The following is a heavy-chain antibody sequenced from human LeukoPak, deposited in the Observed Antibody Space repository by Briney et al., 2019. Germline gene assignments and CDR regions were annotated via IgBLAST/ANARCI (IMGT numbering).Heavy chain of an antibody. Sequence: PSETLSLTCTVSGGSISISSYYWGWIRQPPEKGLEWIGSIYYSGSTYYNPSLKSRVTISVDTSKNQFSLKLSSVTAADTAVYYCASLPGYCSSTSCWGSDYYYYYMDVWGKGTTVTVSS. D-gene: IGHD2-2*01. CDR1: GGSISISSYY. CDR3: ASLPGYCSSTSCWGSDYYYYYMDV. J-gene: IGHJ6*03. V-gene: IGHV4-39*01. CDR2: IYYSGST.